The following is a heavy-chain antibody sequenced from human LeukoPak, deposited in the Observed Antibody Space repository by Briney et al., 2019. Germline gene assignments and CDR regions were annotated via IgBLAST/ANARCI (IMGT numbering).Heavy chain of an antibody. V-gene: IGHV1-18*04. CDR3: ARQAGGYSSGWYQFHFDY. Sequence: ASVKVSCKASGYTFTSYGISWVRQAPGQGLEWMGWISAYTGNTNYAQKFQGRVTMTTDTSTSTAYMELRNLRSDDTAVYYCARQAGGYSSGWYQFHFDYWGQGTLVTVSS. J-gene: IGHJ4*02. CDR1: GYTFTSYG. CDR2: ISAYTGNT. D-gene: IGHD6-19*01.